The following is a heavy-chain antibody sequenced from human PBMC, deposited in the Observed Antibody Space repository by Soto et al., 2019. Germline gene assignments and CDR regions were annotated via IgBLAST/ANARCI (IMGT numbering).Heavy chain of an antibody. Sequence: QVQLVQSGTVVQRRGSSVKVSCQASGGTFSSHGMAWVRQAPGQGLEWMGGIIPTFGTPTYAPKFQGRVTITADKATNTAYIALSSLRSEDTGVYYCASERSAQDFDFWGQGTVITGS. V-gene: IGHV1-69*06. CDR1: GGTFSSHG. J-gene: IGHJ4*02. D-gene: IGHD1-26*01. CDR3: ASERSAQDFDF. CDR2: IIPTFGTP.